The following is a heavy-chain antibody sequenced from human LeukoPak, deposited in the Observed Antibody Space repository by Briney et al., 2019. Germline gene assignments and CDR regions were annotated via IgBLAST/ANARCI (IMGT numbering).Heavy chain of an antibody. Sequence: GGSLRLSCAASGFTVSSNYMSWVRQAPGKGLEWVSVIYSGGSTYFADSVKGRFTISRDNSKNTLYLQMNSLRAEDTAVYYCARARYDSSGYYYYYYGMDVWGQGTTVTVSS. V-gene: IGHV3-66*02. CDR2: IYSGGST. D-gene: IGHD3-22*01. CDR3: ARARYDSSGYYYYYYGMDV. CDR1: GFTVSSNY. J-gene: IGHJ6*02.